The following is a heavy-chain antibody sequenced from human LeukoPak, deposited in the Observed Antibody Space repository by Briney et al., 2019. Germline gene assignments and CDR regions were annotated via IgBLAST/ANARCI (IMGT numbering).Heavy chain of an antibody. J-gene: IGHJ4*02. Sequence: SETLSLTCTVSGDSISSYYWNWIRQPAGKGLEWIGRIFTSGSTNYSPSLKSRVTMSPDTSKNQFSLKLTSVTAADTAVYFCARGGSNLALDYWGQGTLVTVSS. V-gene: IGHV4-4*07. D-gene: IGHD4-11*01. CDR1: GDSISSYY. CDR3: ARGGSNLALDY. CDR2: IFTSGST.